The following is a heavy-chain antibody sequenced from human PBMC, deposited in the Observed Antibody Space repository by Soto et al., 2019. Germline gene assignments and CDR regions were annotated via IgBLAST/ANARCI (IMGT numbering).Heavy chain of an antibody. J-gene: IGHJ4*02. CDR1: GFTFSSYA. CDR2: ISGSGGST. CDR3: SKDVYGSGTYLFFDY. D-gene: IGHD3-10*01. Sequence: LRLSCAASGFTFSSYAMGWVRQAPGKGPEWVSAISGSGGSTYYADSVKGRFTISRDNSKNTMYLQMNSLRAEDTAVYFCSKDVYGSGTYLFFDYWGQGTLVTVSS. V-gene: IGHV3-23*01.